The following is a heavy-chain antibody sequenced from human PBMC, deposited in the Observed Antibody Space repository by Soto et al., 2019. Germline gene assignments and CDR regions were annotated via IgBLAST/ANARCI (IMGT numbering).Heavy chain of an antibody. V-gene: IGHV1-69*02. CDR1: GGTFSSYT. CDR3: ARYRDETRRADVILFADYYCYYYMDI. D-gene: IGHD2-15*01. J-gene: IGHJ6*03. CDR2: IIPILGIA. Sequence: SVKVSCKASGGTFSSYTISWVRQAPGQGLEWMGRIIPILGIANYAQKFQGRVTITADKSTSTAYMELSSLRSGDTAVYYCARYRDETRRADVILFADYYCYYYMDIWRKVTTVT.